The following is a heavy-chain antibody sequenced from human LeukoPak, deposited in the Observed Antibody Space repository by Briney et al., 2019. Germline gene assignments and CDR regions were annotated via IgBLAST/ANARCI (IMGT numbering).Heavy chain of an antibody. Sequence: SVNVSCKASGGTFSSYAISGVRQAPGQGGEWVGGMIPIFGTANYEQKFQGSVTVPRATSTSTVYMELSSLTSEDTAVYYCARDLNVHVWSLGDYWGQGPLVTVSS. D-gene: IGHD3-16*01. CDR3: ARDLNVHVWSLGDY. V-gene: IGHV1-69*05. CDR2: MIPIFGTA. CDR1: GGTFSSYA. J-gene: IGHJ4*02.